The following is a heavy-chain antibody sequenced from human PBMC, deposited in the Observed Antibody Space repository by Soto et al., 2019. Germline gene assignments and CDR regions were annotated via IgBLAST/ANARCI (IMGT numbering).Heavy chain of an antibody. CDR1: GFTFSHYA. Sequence: QVQLVESGGGVVQPGRSLRLSCAASGFTFSHYAMHWVRQAPGEGLEWVAVISFDGSDKYYADSVKGRFTISRDNSKNTLYLEINTLRTEDTAVYYCARSAPYYPLDYWGQGTLVTVSS. CDR3: ARSAPYYPLDY. V-gene: IGHV3-30-3*01. CDR2: ISFDGSDK. J-gene: IGHJ4*02. D-gene: IGHD3-22*01.